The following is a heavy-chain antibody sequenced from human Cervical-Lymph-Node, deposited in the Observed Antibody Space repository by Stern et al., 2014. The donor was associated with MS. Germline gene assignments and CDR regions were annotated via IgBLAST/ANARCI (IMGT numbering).Heavy chain of an antibody. D-gene: IGHD1-26*01. CDR3: ATTRWDLFTWNWFDP. V-gene: IGHV4-61*02. CDR2: IHDSGST. J-gene: IGHJ5*02. Sequence: QVQLVESGPGLVKPSQTLSLTCTVSGGSISSSGYYWSWIRQPADKGLEWIGRIHDSGSTYYNPSLKSRVTKSIDPAQQQFLPKLPPVTAADTAVYYCATTRWDLFTWNWFDPWGQGTLVTVSS. CDR1: GGSISSSGYY.